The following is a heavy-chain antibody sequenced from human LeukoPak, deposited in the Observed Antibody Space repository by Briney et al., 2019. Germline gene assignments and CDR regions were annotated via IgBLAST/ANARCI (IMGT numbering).Heavy chain of an antibody. V-gene: IGHV3-48*03. J-gene: IGHJ4*02. Sequence: GGSLRLSCAASGFTFSTYDMNWVRQAPGKGLEWVSHISTTGTTVYYADAVKGRFTISRDNAKNSLYLQMNSLRAEDTAVYYCARELLSNLGNYWGQGTLGTVSS. CDR2: ISTTGTTV. D-gene: IGHD7-27*01. CDR1: GFTFSTYD. CDR3: ARELLSNLGNY.